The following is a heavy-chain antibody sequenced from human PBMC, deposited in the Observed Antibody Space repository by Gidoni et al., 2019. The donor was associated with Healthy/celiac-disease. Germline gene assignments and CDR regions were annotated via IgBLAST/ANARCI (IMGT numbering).Heavy chain of an antibody. D-gene: IGHD2-15*01. Sequence: QVQLQQWGAGLLKPSETLSLTCAVYGGSLRGYYWRWIRQPPGKGLEWIVEINHSGRTNYNPSLKSRVTISVDTSKNQFSLKLSSVTAADTAVYYCAREGGYCSGGSCRNPPGYYYYYYMDVWGKGTTVTVSS. J-gene: IGHJ6*03. CDR2: INHSGRT. CDR3: AREGGYCSGGSCRNPPGYYYYYYMDV. V-gene: IGHV4-34*01. CDR1: GGSLRGYY.